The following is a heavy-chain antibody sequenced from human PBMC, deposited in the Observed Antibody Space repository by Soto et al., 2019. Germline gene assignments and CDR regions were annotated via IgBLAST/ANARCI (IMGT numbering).Heavy chain of an antibody. J-gene: IGHJ5*02. V-gene: IGHV4-34*01. CDR3: ARLLQDIVVVPAPLALFAP. CDR2: INHSGST. Sequence: PSETLSLTCAVYGGSFSGYYWSWIRQPPGKGLEWIGEINHSGSTNYNPSLKSRVTISVDTSKNQFSLKLSSVTAADTAVYYCARLLQDIVVVPAPLALFAPWGQGTLVTVSA. CDR1: GGSFSGYY. D-gene: IGHD2-2*01.